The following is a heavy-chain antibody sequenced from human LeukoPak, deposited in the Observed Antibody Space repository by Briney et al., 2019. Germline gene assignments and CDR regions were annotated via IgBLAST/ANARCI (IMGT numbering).Heavy chain of an antibody. D-gene: IGHD2-15*01. V-gene: IGHV1-3*01. J-gene: IGHJ6*02. CDR2: INAGNGNT. CDR1: GYTFTSYA. CDR3: ARGTGCTGGSCSYYGMDV. Sequence: ASVKVSCKASGYTFTSYAMHWVHQAPGQRLEWMGWINAGNGNTKYSQKFQGRVTITRDTSATTAYMELSSLRSEDTAVYYCARGTGCTGGSCSYYGMDVWGQGTTVTVSS.